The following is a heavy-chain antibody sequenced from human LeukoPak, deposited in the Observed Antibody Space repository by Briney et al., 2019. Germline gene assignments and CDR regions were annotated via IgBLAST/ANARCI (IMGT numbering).Heavy chain of an antibody. CDR3: AKGGSGYYAENWFDP. CDR2: VSGSGHST. D-gene: IGHD3-22*01. Sequence: PGGSLRLSCAASGFTFSSYAMSWVRQAPGKGLEWVSAVSGSGHSTYYADSLKGRFTISRDNSKNTLYLQMNSLRAEDTAVYYCAKGGSGYYAENWFDPWGQGTLVIVSS. J-gene: IGHJ5*02. CDR1: GFTFSSYA. V-gene: IGHV3-23*01.